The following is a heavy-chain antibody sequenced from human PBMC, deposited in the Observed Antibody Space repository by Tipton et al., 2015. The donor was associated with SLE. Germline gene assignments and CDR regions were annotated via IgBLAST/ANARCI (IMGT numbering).Heavy chain of an antibody. J-gene: IGHJ4*02. CDR3: ASSLSSGYLDF. CDR1: GFTFSSHW. Sequence: SLRLSCAASGFTFSSHWMHWVRQAPGKGLVWVSRVNSEGSGTRYADSVKGRFTISRDNAKNTLFLQMNSLRAEDTAVYYCASSLSSGYLDFWGQGTLATVSS. D-gene: IGHD3-3*01. CDR2: VNSEGSGT. V-gene: IGHV3-74*01.